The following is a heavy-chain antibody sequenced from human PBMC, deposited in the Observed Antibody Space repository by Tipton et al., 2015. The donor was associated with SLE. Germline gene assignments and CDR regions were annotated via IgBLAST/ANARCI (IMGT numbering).Heavy chain of an antibody. D-gene: IGHD4/OR15-4a*01. CDR2: VSWNSGTI. CDR1: GFTFDDYA. Sequence: SLRLSCAASGFTFDDYAMHWVRQAPGKGLEWVSGVSWNSGTIGYADSVKGRFTISRDNSKNTLYLQMNSLRAEDTAVYYCAPVLTGYYGMDVWGKGTTVTVSS. CDR3: APVLTGYYGMDV. V-gene: IGHV3-9*01. J-gene: IGHJ6*04.